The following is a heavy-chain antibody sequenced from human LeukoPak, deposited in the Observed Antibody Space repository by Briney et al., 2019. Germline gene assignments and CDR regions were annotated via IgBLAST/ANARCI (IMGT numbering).Heavy chain of an antibody. Sequence: SETLSLTCTVSGGSISSYYWSWIRQPAGKGLEWIGRIYTSGSTNYNPSLKSRVTMSVDTSKNQFSLKLSSVAAADTAVYYCASSIAVANDAFDIWGQGTMVTVSS. J-gene: IGHJ3*02. CDR3: ASSIAVANDAFDI. CDR2: IYTSGST. CDR1: GGSISSYY. V-gene: IGHV4-4*07. D-gene: IGHD6-19*01.